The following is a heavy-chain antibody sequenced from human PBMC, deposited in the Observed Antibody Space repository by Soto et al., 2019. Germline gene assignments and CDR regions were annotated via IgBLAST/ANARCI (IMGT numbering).Heavy chain of an antibody. Sequence: GGSLRHSCAASGFTFSSYSMHWVRQAPGKGLEWVSSISSSSSYIYYADSVKGRFTISRDNAKNSLYLQMNSLRAEDTAVYYCARVTVRDDSSGNRTYWAQGT. CDR1: GFTFSSYS. J-gene: IGHJ4*02. D-gene: IGHD3-22*01. V-gene: IGHV3-21*01. CDR2: ISSSSSYI. CDR3: ARVTVRDDSSGNRTY.